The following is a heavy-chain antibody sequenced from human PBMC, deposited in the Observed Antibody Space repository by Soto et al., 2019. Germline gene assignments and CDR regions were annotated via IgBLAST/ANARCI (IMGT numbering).Heavy chain of an antibody. CDR1: GGSISSSSYY. V-gene: IGHV4-39*01. J-gene: IGHJ5*02. CDR3: ARNGYGGNGWFDP. Sequence: SETLSLTCTVSGGSISSSSYYWGWIRQPPGKGLEWIGSIYYSGSTYYNPSLKSRVTISVETSKNQFSLKLSSVTAADTAVYYCARNGYGGNGWFDPWGQGTLVTVSP. CDR2: IYYSGST. D-gene: IGHD4-17*01.